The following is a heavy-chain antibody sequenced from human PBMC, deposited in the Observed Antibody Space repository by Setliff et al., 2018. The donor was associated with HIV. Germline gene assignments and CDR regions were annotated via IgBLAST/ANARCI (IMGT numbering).Heavy chain of an antibody. CDR2: IYPGDSDS. Sequence: GESLKISCHLSGYSFVDFWIGWVRQMPGKGLEWVGFIYPGDSDSRYSPSFRGQVTISADKSTTTAYLDWASLKASYTAMYYCVRYIGAAAGYIDHWGQGTLVTVSS. V-gene: IGHV5-51*01. CDR3: VRYIGAAAGYIDH. D-gene: IGHD6-25*01. CDR1: GYSFVDFW. J-gene: IGHJ4*02.